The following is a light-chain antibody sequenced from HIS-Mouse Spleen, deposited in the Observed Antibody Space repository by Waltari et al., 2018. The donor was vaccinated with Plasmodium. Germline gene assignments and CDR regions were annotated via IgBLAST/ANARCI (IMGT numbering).Light chain of an antibody. CDR3: SSYTSSSTLNDV. Sequence: QSALTPPASVSGSPGQSITISCTGTSSDVGGYNYFSCYQQHPGKAPNLMIYDVSNRPSGVANRFSGSKSGNTASLTISGLQAEDEADYYCSSYTSSSTLNDVFGTGTKVTVL. J-gene: IGLJ1*01. V-gene: IGLV2-14*03. CDR1: SSDVGGYNY. CDR2: DVS.